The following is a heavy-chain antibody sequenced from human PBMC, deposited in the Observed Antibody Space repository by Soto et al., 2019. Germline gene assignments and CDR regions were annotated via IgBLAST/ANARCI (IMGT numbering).Heavy chain of an antibody. CDR3: ARSRIMGMTWSFDY. Sequence: PXESLKISCQGCGNPFIDYWIGWVRQMAGKGLEWMAIIYPGDSDARYSPSFQGQVTISVDKSINTAYLQWSSLKASDTARYYCARSRIMGMTWSFDYWGQGTLVTVSS. CDR1: GNPFIDYW. D-gene: IGHD1-26*01. CDR2: IYPGDSDA. J-gene: IGHJ4*02. V-gene: IGHV5-51*01.